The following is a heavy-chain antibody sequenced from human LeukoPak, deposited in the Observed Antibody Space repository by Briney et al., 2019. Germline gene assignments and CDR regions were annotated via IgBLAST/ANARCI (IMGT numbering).Heavy chain of an antibody. D-gene: IGHD2-8*01. CDR1: GSTFSSHA. V-gene: IGHV3-23*01. J-gene: IGHJ2*01. CDR3: AKEGYGTNSEGRGYFDL. Sequence: GGSLRLSCTASGSTFSSHAMSWVRQAPGKGLEWVSAISSGGSSTYYADSVKGRFTISRDNSKNTLYLQMSSLRAEDTAVYYCAKEGYGTNSEGRGYFDLWGRGTLVTVPS. CDR2: ISSGGSST.